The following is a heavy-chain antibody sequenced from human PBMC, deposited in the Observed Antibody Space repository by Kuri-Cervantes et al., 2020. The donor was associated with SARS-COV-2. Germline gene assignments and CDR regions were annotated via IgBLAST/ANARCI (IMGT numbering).Heavy chain of an antibody. CDR1: GFTFSSYS. CDR2: ISSSSSYI. V-gene: IGHV3-21*01. Sequence: GGSLRLSCAASGFTFSSYSMNWVRQAPGKGLEWVSSISSSSSYIYYADSVKGRFTISRDNAKNSLYLQTNSLRAEDTAVYYCARGGLGGQLVDGMDVWGQGTTVTVSS. D-gene: IGHD6-6*01. CDR3: ARGGLGGQLVDGMDV. J-gene: IGHJ6*02.